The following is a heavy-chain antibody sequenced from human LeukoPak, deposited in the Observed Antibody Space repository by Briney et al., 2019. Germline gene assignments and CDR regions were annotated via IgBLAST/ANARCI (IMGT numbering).Heavy chain of an antibody. J-gene: IGHJ4*02. D-gene: IGHD4-17*01. Sequence: GGSLRLSCAASAFTFSSCWMSWDRQAPGKGLEWVANIKQDGGEIYYVDSVKGRFTISRDNTKNSLYLQMNSLRAEDTAVYYCARDKTHDYGDSYFEYWGQGTLVTVSS. CDR1: AFTFSSCW. CDR3: ARDKTHDYGDSYFEY. V-gene: IGHV3-7*03. CDR2: IKQDGGEI.